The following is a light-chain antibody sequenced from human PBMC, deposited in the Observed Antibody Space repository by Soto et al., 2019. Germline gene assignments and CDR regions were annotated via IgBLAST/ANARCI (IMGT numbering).Light chain of an antibody. CDR1: QSVSSTY. V-gene: IGKV3-20*01. CDR2: GAS. Sequence: EIVLTQSPGTLSLSPGERATLSCRASQSVSSTYLAWYQQKPGQAPRLLIYGASNRATGIPDRFSGSGSVTDFTLTISRLEPEDFAVYYWQQYGSSPVTFGQGTKLEIK. J-gene: IGKJ2*01. CDR3: QQYGSSPVT.